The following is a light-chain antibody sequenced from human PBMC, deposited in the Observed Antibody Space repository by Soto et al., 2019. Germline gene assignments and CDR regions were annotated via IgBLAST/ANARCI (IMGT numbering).Light chain of an antibody. Sequence: QSALTQPASVSGSPGQSITISCTGTSSDVGGYNHVAWYQQYPGKAPKLIIFEVSDRPSGISNRFSGSKSANTASPSISGLQAEDEADYYCSSYKRGATLVFGGGTKLTVL. CDR3: SSYKRGATLV. CDR2: EVS. CDR1: SSDVGGYNH. V-gene: IGLV2-14*01. J-gene: IGLJ2*01.